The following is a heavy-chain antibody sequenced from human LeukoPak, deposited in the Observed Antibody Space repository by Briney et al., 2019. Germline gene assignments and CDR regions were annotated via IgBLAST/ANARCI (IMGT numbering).Heavy chain of an antibody. Sequence: PSETLSLTCTVSGGSISSYYWSWIRQPAGKGLEWIGRIYTSGSTNYNPSLKSRVTMSVDTSKNQFSLKLSSVTAADTAVYYCARDPPYSSGWYFFSSYYYGMDVWGQGTTVTVSS. CDR2: IYTSGST. CDR3: ARDPPYSSGWYFFSSYYYGMDV. D-gene: IGHD6-13*01. V-gene: IGHV4-4*07. J-gene: IGHJ6*02. CDR1: GGSISSYY.